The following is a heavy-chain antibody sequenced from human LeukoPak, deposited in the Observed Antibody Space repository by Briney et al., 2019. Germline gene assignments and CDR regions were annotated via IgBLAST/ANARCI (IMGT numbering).Heavy chain of an antibody. J-gene: IGHJ4*02. CDR1: GFTFSSYG. V-gene: IGHV3-33*01. D-gene: IGHD3-3*01. Sequence: GGSLRLSCAASGFTFSSYGMHWVRQAPGKGLEWVAVIWYDGSNKHYADSVKGRFTISRDNSKNTLYLQMNSLRAEDTAVYYCARGYDFWSGYYTGSLGYWGQGTLVTVSS. CDR3: ARGYDFWSGYYTGSLGY. CDR2: IWYDGSNK.